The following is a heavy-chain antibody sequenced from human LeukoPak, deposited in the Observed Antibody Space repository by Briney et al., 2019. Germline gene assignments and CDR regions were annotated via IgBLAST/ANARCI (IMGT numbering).Heavy chain of an antibody. J-gene: IGHJ4*02. V-gene: IGHV6-1*01. D-gene: IGHD3-10*01. CDR1: GDSVSSNSAA. CDR2: TYYRSKWYN. Sequence: SQTLSLTCAISGDSVSSNSAAWNWITQSPSRGLEWLGSTYYRSKWYNDYAVSVKSRITINPDTSKNQFSLQLNSVTPEDTAVYYCARDHLKDGSGSYFFDYWSQGTLVTVSS. CDR3: ARDHLKDGSGSYFFDY.